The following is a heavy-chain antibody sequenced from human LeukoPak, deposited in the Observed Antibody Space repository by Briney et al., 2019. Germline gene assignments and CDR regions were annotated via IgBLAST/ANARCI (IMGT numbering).Heavy chain of an antibody. CDR3: ARGHNFGRLHPFDY. Sequence: GGSLRLSCAASGFTASSNYMSWVRQAPEKGLEWVSVIYSGGSTYYADSVKGRFTISRDNSKNTLYLQMNSLRAEDTAVYYCARGHNFGRLHPFDYWGQGTLVTVSS. D-gene: IGHD3-9*01. CDR1: GFTASSNY. V-gene: IGHV3-66*01. CDR2: IYSGGST. J-gene: IGHJ4*02.